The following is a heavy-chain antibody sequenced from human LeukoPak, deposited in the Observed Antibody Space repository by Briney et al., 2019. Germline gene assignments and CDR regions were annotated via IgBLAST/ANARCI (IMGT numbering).Heavy chain of an antibody. CDR2: ISAYNGNT. D-gene: IGHD3-3*01. V-gene: IGHV1-18*01. Sequence: ASVKVSCKTSGYTFGSYGISWVRQAPGQGLEWMGWISAYNGNTNYAQKFQGRVTMTTDTSTSTAYMELRSLRSGDTAVYYCVRDWRSRINYLDYWGQGTLVTVSS. CDR1: GYTFGSYG. CDR3: VRDWRSRINYLDY. J-gene: IGHJ4*02.